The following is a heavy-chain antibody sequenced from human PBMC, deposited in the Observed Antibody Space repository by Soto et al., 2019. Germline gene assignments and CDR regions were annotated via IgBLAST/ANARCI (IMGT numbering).Heavy chain of an antibody. V-gene: IGHV4-39*02. D-gene: IGHD4-17*01. CDR1: GDSISSSKYY. Sequence: PSETLSLTCTFSGDSISSSKYYWGWIRHPPGKGLEWIGSIYYSGSPYYNSSLKSRVTISVDTSKNHFSLKLTSMTAADTAVYYCSTLPRYGDHNPGFWGHGILVIVSS. CDR2: IYYSGSP. J-gene: IGHJ4*01. CDR3: STLPRYGDHNPGF.